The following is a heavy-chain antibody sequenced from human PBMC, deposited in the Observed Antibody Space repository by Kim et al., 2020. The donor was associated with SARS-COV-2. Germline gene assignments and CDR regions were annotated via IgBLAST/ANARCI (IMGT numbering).Heavy chain of an antibody. CDR2: IYTSGST. CDR1: GGSISSYY. J-gene: IGHJ6*03. D-gene: IGHD2-2*01. CDR3: ARGERLLVPAARVDYYYYYMDV. Sequence: SETLSLTCTVSGGSISSYYWSWIRQPAGKGLEWIGRIYTSGSTNYNPSLKSRVTMSVDTSKNQFSLKLSSVTAADTAVYYCARGERLLVPAARVDYYYYYMDVWGKGTTVTVSS. V-gene: IGHV4-4*07.